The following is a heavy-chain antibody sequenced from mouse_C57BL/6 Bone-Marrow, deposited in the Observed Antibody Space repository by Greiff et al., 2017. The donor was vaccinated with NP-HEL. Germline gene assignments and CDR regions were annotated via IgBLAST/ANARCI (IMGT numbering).Heavy chain of an antibody. Sequence: EVQLQQSGPGLVKPSQSLSLTCSVTGYSITSGYYWNWIRQFPGNKLEWMGYISYDGSNNYNPSLKNRISITRDTSKNQFFLKLNSVTTEDTATYYCARTLYGSSPYYYAMDYWGQGTSVTVSS. J-gene: IGHJ4*01. CDR3: ARTLYGSSPYYYAMDY. D-gene: IGHD1-1*01. CDR1: GYSITSGYY. V-gene: IGHV3-6*01. CDR2: ISYDGSN.